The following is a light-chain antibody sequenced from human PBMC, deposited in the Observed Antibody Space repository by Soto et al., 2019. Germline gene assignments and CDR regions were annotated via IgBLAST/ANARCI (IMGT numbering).Light chain of an antibody. CDR3: QSYDSSLSGGV. CDR2: GNS. J-gene: IGLJ2*01. V-gene: IGLV1-40*01. CDR1: SSNIGAGYD. Sequence: QSVLTQPXSVSXAPGQXVTXXXTGSSSNIGAGYDVHWYQQLPGTAPKLLIYGNSNRPSGVPDRFSGSKSGTSASLAITGLQAEDEADYYCQSYDSSLSGGVFGGGTKLTVL.